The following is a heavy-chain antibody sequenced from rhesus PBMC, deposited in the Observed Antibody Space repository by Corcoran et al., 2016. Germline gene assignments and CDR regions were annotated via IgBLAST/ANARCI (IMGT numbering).Heavy chain of an antibody. CDR1: GDSISGDKW. Sequence: QVQLQESGPGLVKPSETLSLTCAVFGDSISGDKWGCWIRQPPGKGLGWIGYINGNTDSTHYNPSLRSRVTLSTDTSKSQFSLILSSLSAADTAVYFCARHTPGGGGRTVRFDVWARESWSPSPQ. D-gene: IGHD1-14*01. CDR3: ARHTPGGGGRTVRFDV. CDR2: INGNTDST. J-gene: IGHJ5-1*01. V-gene: IGHV4-65*01.